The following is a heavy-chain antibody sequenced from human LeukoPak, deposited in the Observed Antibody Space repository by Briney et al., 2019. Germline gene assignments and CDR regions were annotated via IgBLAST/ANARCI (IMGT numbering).Heavy chain of an antibody. CDR1: GGSISSYY. D-gene: IGHD3-22*01. CDR2: IYYSGST. J-gene: IGHJ4*02. V-gene: IGHV4-59*12. CDR3: ASVPIYYDSSGYYRTRLFDY. Sequence: PSETLSLTCTVSGGSISSYYWGWIRQPPGKGLEWIGYIYYSGSTNYNPSLKSRVTISVDTSKNQFSLKLSSVTAADTAVYYCASVPIYYDSSGYYRTRLFDYWGQGTLVTVSS.